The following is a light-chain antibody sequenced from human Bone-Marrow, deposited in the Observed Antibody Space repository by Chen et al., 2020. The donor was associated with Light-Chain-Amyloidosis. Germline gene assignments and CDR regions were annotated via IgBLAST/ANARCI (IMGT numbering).Light chain of an antibody. Sequence: SYEVTQPPSVSVSPGQTASITCSGDELGDKYVCWYQQKPGQSPVLVIHQDDKRPSGIPARFSGAISGNTATLTISGTQAMDEADYFCQVYDGRTVFGGGTRLTVL. CDR2: QDD. CDR1: ELGDKY. CDR3: QVYDGRTV. J-gene: IGLJ3*02. V-gene: IGLV3-1*01.